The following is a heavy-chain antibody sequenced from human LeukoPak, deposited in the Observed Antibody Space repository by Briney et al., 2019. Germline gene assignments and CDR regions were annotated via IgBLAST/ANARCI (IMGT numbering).Heavy chain of an antibody. D-gene: IGHD2-8*02. CDR2: IYYSGSP. V-gene: IGHV4-39*07. J-gene: IGHJ5*02. CDR1: GGSISIRSYF. Sequence: SETLSLTCTVSGGSISIRSYFCGCLRQPPGKGLELIASIYYSGSPFYTPSLKNRVTISVDASKNQFSLRPSSVIAAGTAVYDCARESYCTAATCPGWIDPWGQGTLVTVSS. CDR3: ARESYCTAATCPGWIDP.